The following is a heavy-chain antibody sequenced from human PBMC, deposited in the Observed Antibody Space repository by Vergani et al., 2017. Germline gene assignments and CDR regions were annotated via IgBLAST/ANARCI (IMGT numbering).Heavy chain of an antibody. CDR3: AKEAALGAYFDY. CDR1: GFTFSSYG. J-gene: IGHJ4*02. D-gene: IGHD1-26*01. Sequence: QVQLVESGGGVVQPGGSLRLSCAASGFTFSSYGMHWVRQAPGKGLEWVAFIRYDGSNKYYADSVKGRFTISRDNSKNTLYLQMNSLRAEDTAVYYCAKEAALGAYFDYWGQGTLVTVSS. CDR2: IRYDGSNK. V-gene: IGHV3-30*02.